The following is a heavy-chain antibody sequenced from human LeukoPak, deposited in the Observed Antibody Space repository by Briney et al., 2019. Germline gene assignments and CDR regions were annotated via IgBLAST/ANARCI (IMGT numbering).Heavy chain of an antibody. V-gene: IGHV3-48*04. CDR1: GFTFSSYA. CDR2: ISSSSSTI. D-gene: IGHD3-22*01. CDR3: ARVRYYDSSGYYLDY. Sequence: PGGSLRLSCAASGFTFSSYAMHWVRQAPGKGLEWVSYISSSSSTIYYADSVKGRFTISRDNAKNSLYLQMNSLRAEDTAVYYCARVRYYDSSGYYLDYWGQGTLVTVSS. J-gene: IGHJ4*02.